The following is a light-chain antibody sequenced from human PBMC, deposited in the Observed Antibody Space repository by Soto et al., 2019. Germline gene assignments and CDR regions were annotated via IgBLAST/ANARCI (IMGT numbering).Light chain of an antibody. CDR2: DAS. CDR3: QQRSNWPPIT. Sequence: EILVTQSSGTLSGSPGGRVTFSCRGSQSVSYYLAWYQQKPGQAPRLLIYDASNRATGIPARFSGSGSGTDFTLTISSLEPEDFAVYYCQQRSNWPPITFGQGTRLEIK. J-gene: IGKJ5*01. CDR1: QSVSYY. V-gene: IGKV3-11*01.